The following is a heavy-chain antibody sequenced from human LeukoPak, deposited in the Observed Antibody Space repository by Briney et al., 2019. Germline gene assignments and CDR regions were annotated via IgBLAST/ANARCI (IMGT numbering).Heavy chain of an antibody. CDR2: INPNSGVT. D-gene: IGHD1-1*01. Sequence: ASVKVSCKASGYTFTGYYIHWVRQAPGQGLEWMGWINPNSGVTNYAQKFQGRVTMTRDTSISTAYMELSSLRSEDTAVYYCASPGPNWNDYYYYYYMDVWGKGTTVTVSS. CDR1: GYTFTGYY. V-gene: IGHV1-2*02. J-gene: IGHJ6*03. CDR3: ASPGPNWNDYYYYYYMDV.